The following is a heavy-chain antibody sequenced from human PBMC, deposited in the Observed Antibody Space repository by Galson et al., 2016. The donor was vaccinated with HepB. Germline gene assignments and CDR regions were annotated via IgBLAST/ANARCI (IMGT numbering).Heavy chain of an antibody. CDR2: ISYDGNNK. Sequence: SLRLSCAASGFTFSTCGMHWVRQAPGKGLEWVAIISYDGNNKYYADSVKGRFTISRDNSKNTLYLQMNSLRAEDTAVYYCAKERRILTGYLLTDWGQGTQVTVSS. CDR3: AKERRILTGYLLTD. CDR1: GFTFSTCG. D-gene: IGHD3-9*01. J-gene: IGHJ4*02. V-gene: IGHV3-30*18.